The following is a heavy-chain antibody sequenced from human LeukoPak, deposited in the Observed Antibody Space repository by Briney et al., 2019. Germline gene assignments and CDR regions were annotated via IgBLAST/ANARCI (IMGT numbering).Heavy chain of an antibody. CDR2: ISSSGSTI. Sequence: GGSLRLSCAASGFTFSSYGMSWVRQAPGKGLEWVSYISSSGSTIYYADSVKGRFTISRDNAKNSLYLQMNSLRAEDTAVYYCTRAYYFGSGSYKFPFDYWGQGTLVTVSS. D-gene: IGHD3-10*01. CDR3: TRAYYFGSGSYKFPFDY. J-gene: IGHJ4*02. V-gene: IGHV3-48*04. CDR1: GFTFSSYG.